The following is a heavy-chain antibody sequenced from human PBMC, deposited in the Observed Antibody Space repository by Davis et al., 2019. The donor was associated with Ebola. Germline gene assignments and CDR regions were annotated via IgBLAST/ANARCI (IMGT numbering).Heavy chain of an antibody. CDR1: GATISSRNYY. V-gene: IGHV4-39*07. CDR2: IYYSGGT. CDR3: ARRRGSSWYLFDY. Sequence: SETLSLTCTVSGATISSRNYYWGWIRQPPGKGLEWIGNIYYSGGTYYNPSLKSRVTLSVDTPKKKFSMKLTSVTAADTAVYYCARRRGSSWYLFDYWGQGTLVTVSS. D-gene: IGHD6-13*01. J-gene: IGHJ4*02.